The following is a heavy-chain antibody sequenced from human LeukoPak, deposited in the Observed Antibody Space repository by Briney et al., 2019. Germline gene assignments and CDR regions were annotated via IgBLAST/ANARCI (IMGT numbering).Heavy chain of an antibody. CDR2: ISGSGGST. Sequence: GGSLRLSCAASGFTFSSYAMSWVRQAPGKGLEWVSAISGSGGSTYYADSVKGRFTISRDNSKSTLYLQMNSLRAEDTAVYYSANPPQRTTVTTSDYWGQGTLVTVSS. D-gene: IGHD4-17*01. CDR1: GFTFSSYA. CDR3: ANPPQRTTVTTSDY. V-gene: IGHV3-23*01. J-gene: IGHJ4*02.